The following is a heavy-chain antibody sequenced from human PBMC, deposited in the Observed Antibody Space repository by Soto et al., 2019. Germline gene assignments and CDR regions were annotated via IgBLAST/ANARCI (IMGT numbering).Heavy chain of an antibody. D-gene: IGHD1-26*01. CDR2: MNPSNGNT. CDR1: GYTFTNYD. J-gene: IGHJ4*02. Sequence: GDSGRVSCKASGYTFTNYDINWVRQATGQGLGWMGWMNPSNGNTGYAQKFQGRVTMTRDTSISTAYMELSSLTSADTAVYYCARFVRHQLPTIDYWGQGALVTVSS. V-gene: IGHV1-8*01. CDR3: ARFVRHQLPTIDY.